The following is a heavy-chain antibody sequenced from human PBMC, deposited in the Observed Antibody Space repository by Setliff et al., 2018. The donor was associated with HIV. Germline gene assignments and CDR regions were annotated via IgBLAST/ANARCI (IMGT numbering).Heavy chain of an antibody. CDR1: GYTFTGYH. J-gene: IGHJ3*02. D-gene: IGHD5-12*01. V-gene: IGHV1-2*05. Sequence: GASVKVSCKASGYTFTGYHIHWVRQAPGQGLEWLGRINPNSGGTKYEQKFQGRVTMTRDTSIGTAYMHLTSRSSDDTVVYYVARGGYGGYATGDAFDTWAKGQWSPSPQ. CDR2: INPNSGGT. CDR3: ARGGYGGYATGDAFDT.